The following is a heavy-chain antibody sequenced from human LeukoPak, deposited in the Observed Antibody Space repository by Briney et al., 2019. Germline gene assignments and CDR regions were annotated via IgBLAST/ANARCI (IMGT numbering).Heavy chain of an antibody. D-gene: IGHD3-22*01. CDR1: GGSISSSSYY. CDR2: IYYSGST. CDR3: ASLYDSGGYYPFDY. J-gene: IGHJ4*02. V-gene: IGHV4-39*07. Sequence: PSETLSLTCTVSGGSISSSSYYWGWLRQPPGTGLEWIGSIYYSGSTYYNPSLKSRVTISVDTSKNQFSLQLSSVTAADTAVYYCASLYDSGGYYPFDYWGQGTLVTVSS.